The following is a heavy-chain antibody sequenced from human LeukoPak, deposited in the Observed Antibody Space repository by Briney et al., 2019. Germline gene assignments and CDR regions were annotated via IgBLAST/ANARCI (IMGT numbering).Heavy chain of an antibody. J-gene: IGHJ3*02. CDR2: MNPNSGNT. V-gene: IGHV1-8*01. CDR3: ARGLGDYVWGSYDAFDI. D-gene: IGHD3-16*01. Sequence: ASVKVSCKASGYTFTSYDINWVRQATGQGLEWMGWMNPNSGNTGYAQKFQGRVTMTRNTSISTAYMELSSLRSEDTAVYYCARGLGDYVWGSYDAFDIWGQGTMVTVSS. CDR1: GYTFTSYD.